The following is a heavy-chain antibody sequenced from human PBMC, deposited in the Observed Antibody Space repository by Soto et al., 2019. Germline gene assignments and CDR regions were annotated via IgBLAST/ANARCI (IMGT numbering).Heavy chain of an antibody. Sequence: QVQLVQSGAEVKKPGASVKVSCKASGYTFTSYAMHWMRQAPGQRLEWMGWINAGNGNTKYSQKFQGRVTITRDTSASTAYMELSSQRSEDTAVYYCARGGSLYWYFDLWGRGTLVTVSS. CDR1: GYTFTSYA. V-gene: IGHV1-3*01. D-gene: IGHD1-26*01. J-gene: IGHJ2*01. CDR2: INAGNGNT. CDR3: ARGGSLYWYFDL.